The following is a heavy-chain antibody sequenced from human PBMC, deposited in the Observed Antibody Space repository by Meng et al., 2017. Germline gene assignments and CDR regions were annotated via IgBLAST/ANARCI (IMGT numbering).Heavy chain of an antibody. CDR2: INPNSGGT. CDR1: GYTFTGYY. V-gene: IGHV1-2*02. D-gene: IGHD6-13*01. Sequence: VQLVQSGAWVKKPGASGKVSCKASGYTFTGYYMHWVRQAPGQGLEWMGWINPNSGGTNYAQKFQGRVTMTRDTSISTAYMELSRLRSDDTAVYYCARDEDISAAGKLFGDYWGQGTLVTVSS. CDR3: ARDEDISAAGKLFGDY. J-gene: IGHJ4*02.